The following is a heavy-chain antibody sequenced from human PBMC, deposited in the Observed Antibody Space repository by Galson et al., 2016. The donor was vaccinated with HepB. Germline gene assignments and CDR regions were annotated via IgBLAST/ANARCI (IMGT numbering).Heavy chain of an antibody. CDR2: IKQDGNVK. CDR1: GFTFSTYW. CDR3: ARDKIVGATSLDY. Sequence: SLRLSCAGSGFTFSTYWMSWVRQAPGKGPEWVANIKQDGNVKYYVDSVKGRFTIPRDNAKNSLYLQMNSLRAEDTAVYYCARDKIVGATSLDYWGQGTLVTVSS. J-gene: IGHJ4*02. V-gene: IGHV3-7*01. D-gene: IGHD1-26*01.